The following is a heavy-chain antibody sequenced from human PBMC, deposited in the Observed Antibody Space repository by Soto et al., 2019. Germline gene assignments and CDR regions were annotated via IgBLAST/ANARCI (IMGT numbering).Heavy chain of an antibody. CDR2: INHSGTP. J-gene: IGHJ4*02. Sequence: SGTLSLTCAVYGWSLSGYYWAWIRQPPGKGLEWVGGINHSGTPTYNPSIKSRVTISVDTSRHKFSLRLSSVTAADTAVYFCARGGFQRGNYYIFDYWGQGALVTVS. V-gene: IGHV4-34*01. CDR1: GWSLSGYY. CDR3: ARGGFQRGNYYIFDY. D-gene: IGHD3-22*01.